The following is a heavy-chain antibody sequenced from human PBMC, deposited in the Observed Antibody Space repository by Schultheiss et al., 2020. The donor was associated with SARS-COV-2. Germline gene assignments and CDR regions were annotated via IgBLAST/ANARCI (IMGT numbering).Heavy chain of an antibody. CDR1: GGTFSSYA. D-gene: IGHD1-26*01. CDR2: IVPLVGTP. J-gene: IGHJ3*02. Sequence: SVKVSCKASGGTFSSYAISWVRQAPGQGLEWMGGIVPLVGTPFFAQKFQGRVTITADKSTNTAYMELSSLRLEDTALYYCARDAERGAALFPDALVSWGQGTMVTVSS. CDR3: ARDAERGAALFPDALVS. V-gene: IGHV1-69*06.